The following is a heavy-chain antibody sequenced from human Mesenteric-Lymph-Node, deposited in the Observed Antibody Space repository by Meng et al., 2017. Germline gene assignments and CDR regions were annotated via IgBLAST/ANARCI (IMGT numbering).Heavy chain of an antibody. Sequence: GESLKISCAASGFTFSSYWMHWVRHVPGKGLVWVSRIDSDGSTPIYADSVKGRFTISRDNSKNTLYLQMNSLRAEDTAVYYCAIAVAGMSPDYWGQGTLVTVSS. D-gene: IGHD6-19*01. V-gene: IGHV3-74*01. J-gene: IGHJ4*02. CDR3: AIAVAGMSPDY. CDR1: GFTFSSYW. CDR2: IDSDGSTP.